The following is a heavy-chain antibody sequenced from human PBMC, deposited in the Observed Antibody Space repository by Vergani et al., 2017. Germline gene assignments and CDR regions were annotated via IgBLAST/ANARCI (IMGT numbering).Heavy chain of an antibody. Sequence: QVQLVQSGAEVKKPGASVKVSCKASGYTFTSYGISWVRQAPGQGLEWMGWISAYNGNTNYAQKLQGRVTMTTDTSTSTAYMELRSLRSDDAAVYYGAGGPWRSSGFTEAPPSFWGQGTLVTVSS. D-gene: IGHD6-19*01. V-gene: IGHV1-18*01. CDR2: ISAYNGNT. CDR3: AGGPWRSSGFTEAPPSF. J-gene: IGHJ4*02. CDR1: GYTFTSYG.